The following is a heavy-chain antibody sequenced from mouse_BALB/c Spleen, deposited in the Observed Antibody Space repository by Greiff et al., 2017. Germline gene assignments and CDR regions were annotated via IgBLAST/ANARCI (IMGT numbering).Heavy chain of an antibody. CDR1: GYSITSDYA. D-gene: IGHD1-1*01. CDR3: ARPYGSSYAVAY. Sequence: EVKLMESGPGLVKPSQSLSLTCTVTGYSITSDYAWNWIRQFPGNKLEWMGYISYSGSTSYNPSLKSRISITRDTSKNQFFLQLNSVTTEDTATYYCARPYGSSYAVAYWGQGTLVTVSA. J-gene: IGHJ3*01. CDR2: ISYSGST. V-gene: IGHV3-2*02.